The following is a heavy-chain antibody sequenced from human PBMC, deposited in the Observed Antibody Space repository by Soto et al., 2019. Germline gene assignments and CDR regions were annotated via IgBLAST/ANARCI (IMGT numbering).Heavy chain of an antibody. CDR1: GGTFSSFA. CDR2: IIAISGTA. J-gene: IGHJ4*02. CDR3: AKDADPALYTTGWYYLDY. Sequence: SVKVSCKASGGTFSSFAISWVRQAPGQGLEWMGGIIAISGTANYAQKFQGRVTITADDFTSTAYMELSSLRFEDTAVYYCAKDADPALYTTGWYYLDYWGQGTVVTVSS. V-gene: IGHV1-69*13. D-gene: IGHD6-19*01.